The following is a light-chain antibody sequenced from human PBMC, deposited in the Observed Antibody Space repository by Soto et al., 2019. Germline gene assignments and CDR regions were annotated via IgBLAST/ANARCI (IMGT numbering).Light chain of an antibody. CDR2: DVS. CDR3: SSYTSSGVV. J-gene: IGLJ2*01. V-gene: IGLV2-14*01. CDR1: SSDVGGYNY. Sequence: QSALTQPASVSGSPGQSITISCTGPSSDVGGYNYVSWYQQHPGKAPKLLIYDVSNRPSGVSNRFSGSKSGNTASLTISGLQAEDEADYYCSSYTSSGVVFGGGTQLTVL.